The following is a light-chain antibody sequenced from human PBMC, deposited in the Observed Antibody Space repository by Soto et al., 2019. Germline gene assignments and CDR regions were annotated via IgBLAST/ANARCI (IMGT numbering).Light chain of an antibody. Sequence: DIVMTQSPDSLAVSLGERATINCKSSQSVLYSSNNKNYLAWYQQKPGQPPKLLIYWASTRESGVPDRFSGSGSGTDFTLTISSLQAEDVAVYYCHQTSNIPFTFGGGTKVEIK. V-gene: IGKV4-1*01. J-gene: IGKJ4*01. CDR3: HQTSNIPFT. CDR1: QSVLYSSNNKNY. CDR2: WAS.